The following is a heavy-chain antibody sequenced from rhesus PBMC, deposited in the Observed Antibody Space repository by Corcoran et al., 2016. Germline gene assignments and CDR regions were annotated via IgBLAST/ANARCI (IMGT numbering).Heavy chain of an antibody. V-gene: IGHV3-100*02. D-gene: IGHD6-25*01. CDR2: ISESVVAI. CDR1: GFTFSSYE. J-gene: IGHJ6*01. CDR3: TRSAAASFYGLDS. Sequence: DVQLVESGGGLVEPGGSLRLSCVASGFTFSSYEMHWVRQAPGKGLEWVSVISESVVAIYYADSVKGRFTISRDNAKNSLFLQMNSLRAEDTAVYYCTRSAAASFYGLDSWGQGVVVTVSS.